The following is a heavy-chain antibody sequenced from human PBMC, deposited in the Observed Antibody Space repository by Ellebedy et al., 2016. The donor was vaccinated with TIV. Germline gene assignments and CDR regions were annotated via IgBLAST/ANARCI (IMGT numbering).Heavy chain of an antibody. CDR3: VKEGGYCSDGSCLQNDAFDF. J-gene: IGHJ3*01. V-gene: IGHV3-64D*08. CDR1: GFTFRDYS. CDR2: VTSNADTT. Sequence: GESLKISXSASGFTFRDYSMHWVRQAPGKGLEHVSAVTSNADTTYYADSVKGRVTISRDNAKNTLYLQMSSLRAEDTAVYFCVKEGGYCSDGSCLQNDAFDFWGQGTMVTVSS. D-gene: IGHD2-15*01.